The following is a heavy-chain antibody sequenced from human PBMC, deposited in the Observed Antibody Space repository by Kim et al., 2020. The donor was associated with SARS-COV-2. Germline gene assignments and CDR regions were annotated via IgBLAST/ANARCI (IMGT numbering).Heavy chain of an antibody. J-gene: IGHJ4*02. D-gene: IGHD5-18*01. CDR1: GFAFSSYN. Sequence: GGSLRLSCAASGFAFSSYNMNWVRQAPGKGLEWVSSISSSSSYIYYADSVKGRFTISRDNAKNSLYLQMNSLRAEDTAVYYCASYLEYNYAPRVYWGQGTLVTVSS. CDR3: ASYLEYNYAPRVY. CDR2: ISSSSSYI. V-gene: IGHV3-21*01.